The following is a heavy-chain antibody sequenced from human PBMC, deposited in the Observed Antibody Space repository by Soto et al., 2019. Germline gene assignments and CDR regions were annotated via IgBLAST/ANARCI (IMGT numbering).Heavy chain of an antibody. V-gene: IGHV4-39*01. D-gene: IGHD3-3*01. CDR3: ARQKYYDVLSGYSKNWFDP. CDR2: IYYSGST. Sequence: TSETLSLTCTVSGGSISSGSYYWGWIRQPPGKGLEWIGSIYYSGSTYYNPSLKSRVTMSVDTSKNQLSLSLSSVTAADTAVYYCARQKYYDVLSGYSKNWFDPWGQGTLVTVSS. CDR1: GGSISSGSYY. J-gene: IGHJ5*02.